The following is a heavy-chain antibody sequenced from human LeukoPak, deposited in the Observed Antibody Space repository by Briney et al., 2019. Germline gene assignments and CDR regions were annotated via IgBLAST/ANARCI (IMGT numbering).Heavy chain of an antibody. V-gene: IGHV3-30*18. Sequence: PGGSLRLSCAASGFTFSSYGMHWVRQAPGKGLEWVAVISYDGSNKYYADSVKGRFTISRDNSKSTLYLQMNSLRAEDTAVYYCAKDEDVGVPAAMPNWFDPWGQGTLVTVSS. CDR1: GFTFSSYG. J-gene: IGHJ5*02. CDR2: ISYDGSNK. D-gene: IGHD2-2*01. CDR3: AKDEDVGVPAAMPNWFDP.